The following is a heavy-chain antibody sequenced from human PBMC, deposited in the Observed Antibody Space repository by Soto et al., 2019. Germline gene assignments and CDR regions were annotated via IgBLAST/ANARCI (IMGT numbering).Heavy chain of an antibody. CDR3: GGMVVTAHSGRANWFDP. J-gene: IGHJ5*02. Sequence: PSETMSLTCTVSGGSISSGDYYWSWIRQPPGKGLEWIGYIYYSGSTYYNPSLKSRVTISVDTSKNQFSLKLSSVTAADTAVYYCGGMVVTAHSGRANWFDPWGQGTLVTVSS. D-gene: IGHD2-21*02. V-gene: IGHV4-30-4*01. CDR2: IYYSGST. CDR1: GGSISSGDYY.